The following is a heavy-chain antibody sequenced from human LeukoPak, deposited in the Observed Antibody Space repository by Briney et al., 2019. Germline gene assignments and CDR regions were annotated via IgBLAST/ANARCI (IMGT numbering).Heavy chain of an antibody. CDR3: ARGITIFGGVHRDAFDI. J-gene: IGHJ3*02. CDR1: GGTFSSYA. CDR2: IIPILGIA. D-gene: IGHD3-3*01. V-gene: IGHV1-69*04. Sequence: ASVKVSCKASGGTFSSYAISWVRQAPGQGLEWMGRIIPILGIANYAQKFQGRVTITADKSTSTAYMELSSLRSEDTAVYYCARGITIFGGVHRDAFDIWGQGTMVTVSS.